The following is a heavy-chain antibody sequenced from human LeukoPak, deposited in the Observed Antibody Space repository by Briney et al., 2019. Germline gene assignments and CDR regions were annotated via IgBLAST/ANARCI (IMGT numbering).Heavy chain of an antibody. CDR1: GFTFSSYS. D-gene: IGHD3-22*01. V-gene: IGHV3-21*01. CDR2: ISSSSSYI. Sequence: GGSLRLSCAASGFTFSSYSMNWVRQAPGKGLEWVSSISSSSSYIYYADSVKGRFTISRDNAKNSPYLQMNSLRAEDTAVYYCARGYYYDSSGYYYAGDYAFDIWGQGTMVTVSS. CDR3: ARGYYYDSSGYYYAGDYAFDI. J-gene: IGHJ3*02.